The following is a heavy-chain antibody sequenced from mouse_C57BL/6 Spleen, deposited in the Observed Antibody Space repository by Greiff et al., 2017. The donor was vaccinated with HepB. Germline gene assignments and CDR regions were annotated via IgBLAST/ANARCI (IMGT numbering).Heavy chain of an antibody. CDR3: EGGYDYDEFGY. CDR2: ISSGSSTI. CDR1: GFSFSDYG. J-gene: IGHJ3*01. D-gene: IGHD2-4*01. Sequence: EVHLVESGAGLVKPGGSLKLTCAVSGFSFSDYGMHWVRQAPEKGLEWVAYISSGSSTIYYADTVKGRFTIYRDNAKNTLFLKMISLGSEDTAMYYCEGGYDYDEFGYWGKGTLVTVSA. V-gene: IGHV5-17*01.